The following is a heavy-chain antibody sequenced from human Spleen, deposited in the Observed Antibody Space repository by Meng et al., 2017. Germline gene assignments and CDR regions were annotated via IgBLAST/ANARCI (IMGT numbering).Heavy chain of an antibody. CDR2: IKSKTDGETA. V-gene: IGHV3-15*01. CDR3: TIYTSGHI. CDR1: GFTFSNAW. Sequence: GESLKISCAGSGFTFSNAWMSWVRQAPGKGLEWVGRIKSKTDGETADYAAPVKGRFTISRDDSKNTAYLEMNSLKTEDTALYYCTIYTSGHIWGQGTMVTVSS. J-gene: IGHJ3*02. D-gene: IGHD6-19*01.